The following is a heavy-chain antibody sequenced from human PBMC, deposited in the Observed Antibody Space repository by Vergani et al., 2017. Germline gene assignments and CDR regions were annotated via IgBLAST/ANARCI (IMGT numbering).Heavy chain of an antibody. CDR3: AKDIGCSGGSCYSGYYYYGMDV. D-gene: IGHD2-15*01. CDR1: GFTFDDYA. V-gene: IGHV3-9*01. Sequence: EVQLVESGGGLVQPGRSLRPSCAASGFTFDDYAMHWVRQAPGKGLEWVSGISWNSGSIGYADSVKGRFTISRDNAKNSLYLQMNSLRAEDTALYYCAKDIGCSGGSCYSGYYYYGMDVWGQGTTVTVSS. J-gene: IGHJ6*02. CDR2: ISWNSGSI.